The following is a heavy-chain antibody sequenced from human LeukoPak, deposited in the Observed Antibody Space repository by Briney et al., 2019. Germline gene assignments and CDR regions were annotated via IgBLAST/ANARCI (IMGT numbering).Heavy chain of an antibody. Sequence: SETLSLTCSVSGGSISSSSSYWGWIRQPPGKGLEWIGSIYYSGSSFDNPALKSRVTISVDTSKNQFSLKLSSVTAADTAVYYCARSDTAMVTWFDYWGQGTLVTVSS. CDR1: GGSISSSSSY. V-gene: IGHV4-39*01. J-gene: IGHJ4*02. CDR2: IYYSGSS. D-gene: IGHD5-18*01. CDR3: ARSDTAMVTWFDY.